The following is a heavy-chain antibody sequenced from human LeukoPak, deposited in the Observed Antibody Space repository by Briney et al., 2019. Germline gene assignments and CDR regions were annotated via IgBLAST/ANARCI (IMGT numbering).Heavy chain of an antibody. Sequence: GGSLRLSCAASGFTFSSYGMYWVRQAPGKGLEWVAVIWYDGSNKYYADSVKGRFTISRDNSKNTLYLQMNSLRAEDTAVYYCAKDYIGYSYGIFDYWGQGTLVTVSS. CDR2: IWYDGSNK. CDR3: AKDYIGYSYGIFDY. V-gene: IGHV3-33*06. D-gene: IGHD5-18*01. J-gene: IGHJ4*02. CDR1: GFTFSSYG.